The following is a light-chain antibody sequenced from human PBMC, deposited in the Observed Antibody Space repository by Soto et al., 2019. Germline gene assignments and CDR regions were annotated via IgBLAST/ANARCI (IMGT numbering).Light chain of an antibody. J-gene: IGLJ2*01. CDR1: SSDVGGYNY. CDR2: DVS. V-gene: IGLV2-11*01. Sequence: QSVLTQPRSVSGSPGQSVTISCTGTSSDVGGYNYVSWYQQHPGKAPKLMIYDVSKRPSGVPDRFSGSKSGNTASLTISGLQAEDEADYYCCSYEGSCTFVVFGGGTKLTVL. CDR3: CSYEGSCTFVV.